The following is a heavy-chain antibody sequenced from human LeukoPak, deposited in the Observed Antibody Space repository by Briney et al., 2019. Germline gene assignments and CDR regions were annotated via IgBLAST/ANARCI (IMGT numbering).Heavy chain of an antibody. Sequence: GGSLRLSCAASGFTFNRSWMNWVHQAPGKGLEWVANLDPSGSQKRYVDSVKGRFIISKDNPGASLYLDMYSLRAEDTAIYYCAIWTSGNYWGQGTLVTVSS. CDR3: AIWTSGNY. CDR1: GFTFNRSW. V-gene: IGHV3-7*01. J-gene: IGHJ4*02. CDR2: LDPSGSQK. D-gene: IGHD1-1*01.